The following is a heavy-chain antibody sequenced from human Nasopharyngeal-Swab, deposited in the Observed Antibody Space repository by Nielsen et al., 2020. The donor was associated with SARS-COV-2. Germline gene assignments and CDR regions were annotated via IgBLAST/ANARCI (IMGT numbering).Heavy chain of an antibody. V-gene: IGHV4-34*01. D-gene: IGHD2-2*01. Sequence: GSLRLSCAVYGGSFSGYYWSWIRQPPGKGLEWIGEINHSGSTNYNPSLKSRVTISVDTSKNQFSLKLSSVTAADTAVYYCARGLNPRYCSSTSCKWGGYYYCGMDVWGQGTTVTVSS. CDR1: GGSFSGYY. CDR2: INHSGST. J-gene: IGHJ6*02. CDR3: ARGLNPRYCSSTSCKWGGYYYCGMDV.